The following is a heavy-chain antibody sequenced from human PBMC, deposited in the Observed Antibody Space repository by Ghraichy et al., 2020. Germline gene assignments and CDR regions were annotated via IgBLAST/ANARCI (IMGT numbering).Heavy chain of an antibody. CDR2: IYYSGST. CDR3: ASDSSGNSYYYYYGMDV. J-gene: IGHJ6*02. V-gene: IGHV4-39*01. CDR1: GGSISSSSYY. D-gene: IGHD6-19*01. Sequence: SETLSLTCTVSGGSISSSSYYWGWIRQPPGKGLEWIGSIYYSGSTYYNPSLKSRVTISVDTSKNQFSLKLSSVTAADTAVHYCASDSSGNSYYYYYGMDVWGQGTTVTVS.